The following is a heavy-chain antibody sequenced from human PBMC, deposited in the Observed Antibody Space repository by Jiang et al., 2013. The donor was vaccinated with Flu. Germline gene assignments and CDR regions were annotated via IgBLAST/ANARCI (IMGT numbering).Heavy chain of an antibody. CDR3: ARAPPYNWNYVNWFDP. J-gene: IGHJ5*02. CDR1: GYTFTGYY. V-gene: IGHV1-2*04. CDR2: INPNSGGT. D-gene: IGHD1-7*01. Sequence: EVKKPGASVKVSCKASGYTFTGYYMHWVRQAPGQGLEWMGWINPNSGGTNYAQKFQGWVTMTRDTSISTAFMELSRLKSDDTAMYYCARAPPYNWNYVNWFDPWGQGTLVTVSS.